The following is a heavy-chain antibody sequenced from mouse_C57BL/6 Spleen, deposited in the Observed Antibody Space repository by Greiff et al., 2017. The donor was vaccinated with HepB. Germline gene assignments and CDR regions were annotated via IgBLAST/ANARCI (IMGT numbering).Heavy chain of an antibody. Sequence: VKLQQPGAELVMPGASVKLSCKASGYTFTSYWMHWVKQRPGQGLEWIGEIDPSDSYTNYNQKFKGKSTLTVDKSSSTAYMQLSSLTSEDSAVYYCARGISNWGQGTSVTVSS. V-gene: IGHV1-69*01. CDR1: GYTFTSYW. CDR2: IDPSDSYT. J-gene: IGHJ4*01. CDR3: ARGISN.